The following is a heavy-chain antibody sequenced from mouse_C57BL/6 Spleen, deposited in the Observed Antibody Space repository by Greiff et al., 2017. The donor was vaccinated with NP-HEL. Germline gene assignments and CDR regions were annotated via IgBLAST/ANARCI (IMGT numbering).Heavy chain of an antibody. D-gene: IGHD2-2*01. CDR3: ARRGRGYYDAMDY. CDR2: IDPSDSYT. CDR1: GYTFTSYW. V-gene: IGHV1-69*01. J-gene: IGHJ4*01. Sequence: QVQLKQPGAELVMPGASVKLSCKASGYTFTSYWMHWVKQRPGQGLEWIGEIDPSDSYTNYNQKFKGKSTLTVDKSSSTAYMQLSSLTSEDSAVYYCARRGRGYYDAMDYWGQGTSVTVSS.